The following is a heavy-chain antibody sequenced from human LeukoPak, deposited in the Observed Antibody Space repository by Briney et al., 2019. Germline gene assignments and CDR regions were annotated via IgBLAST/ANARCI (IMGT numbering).Heavy chain of an antibody. CDR1: GFTFSSYA. V-gene: IGHV3-23*01. D-gene: IGHD4-17*01. J-gene: IGHJ4*02. CDR2: ISGSGGST. CDR3: AKSPDYGDFLYFDY. Sequence: GSLRLSCAASGFTFSSYAMSWVRQAPGKGLEWVSAISGSGGSTYYADSVKGRFTISRDNSKNTLYLQMNNLRAEDTAVYYCAKSPDYGDFLYFDYWGQGTLVTVSS.